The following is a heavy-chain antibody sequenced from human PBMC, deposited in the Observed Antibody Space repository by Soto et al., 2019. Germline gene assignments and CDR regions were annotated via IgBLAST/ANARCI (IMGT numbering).Heavy chain of an antibody. J-gene: IGHJ4*02. Sequence: ASVKVSCKASGYTFTSYGISWVRQAPGQGLEWMGWISAYNGNTNYAQKLQGRVTMTTDTSTSTAYMELRSLRSDDTAVYYCARGVYSSSWRTSYDSSGYYYYFDYWGQGTLVTVSS. V-gene: IGHV1-18*01. D-gene: IGHD3-22*01. CDR1: GYTFTSYG. CDR2: ISAYNGNT. CDR3: ARGVYSSSWRTSYDSSGYYYYFDY.